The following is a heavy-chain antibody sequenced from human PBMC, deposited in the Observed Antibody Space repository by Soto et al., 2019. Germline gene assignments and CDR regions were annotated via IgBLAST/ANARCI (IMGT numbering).Heavy chain of an antibody. CDR3: ARHEVTTYYYDSSDAFDI. J-gene: IGHJ3*02. Sequence: GESLKISCKGSGYSFTSYWIGWVRQMPGKRLEWMGIIYPGDSDTRYSPSFQGQVTISADKSISTAYLQWSSLKASDTAMYYCARHEVTTYYYDSSDAFDIWGQGTMVTVSS. D-gene: IGHD3-22*01. CDR2: IYPGDSDT. CDR1: GYSFTSYW. V-gene: IGHV5-51*01.